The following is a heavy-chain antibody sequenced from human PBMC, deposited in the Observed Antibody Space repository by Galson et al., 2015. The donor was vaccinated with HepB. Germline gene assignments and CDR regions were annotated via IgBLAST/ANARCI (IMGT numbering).Heavy chain of an antibody. CDR2: ISYDGSNK. J-gene: IGHJ4*02. Sequence: SLRLSCAASGFTFSSYGMHWVRQAPGKGLEWVAVISYDGSNKYYADSVKGRFTISRDNSKNTLYLQMNSLRAEDTAVYYCAKDNWNYFLDYWGQGTLVTVSS. CDR1: GFTFSSYG. V-gene: IGHV3-30*18. D-gene: IGHD1-7*01. CDR3: AKDNWNYFLDY.